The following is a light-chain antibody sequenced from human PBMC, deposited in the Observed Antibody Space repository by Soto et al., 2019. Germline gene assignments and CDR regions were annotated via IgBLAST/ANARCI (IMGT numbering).Light chain of an antibody. CDR1: QSISSW. V-gene: IGKV1-5*01. CDR2: DAS. CDR3: QQYNSFPHT. Sequence: DFQMTQSPSTLSASVGGRVTITCRASQSISSWLAWYQQKPGKAPNLLIYDASSLESGVPSRFSGRGSGTDFTLTISSLQPDDFATYYCQQYNSFPHTFGQGTKVDIK. J-gene: IGKJ2*01.